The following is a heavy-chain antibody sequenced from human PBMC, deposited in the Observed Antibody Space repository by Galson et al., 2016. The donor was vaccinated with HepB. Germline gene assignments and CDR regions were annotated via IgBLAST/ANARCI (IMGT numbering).Heavy chain of an antibody. V-gene: IGHV1-69*13. CDR2: IISLFGTT. D-gene: IGHD2-15*01. CDR1: GGIFNTDA. CDR3: ARHRKETVAVVAATPPPKYRYSYGMDV. Sequence: SVKVSCKASGGIFNTDAISWVRQAPGQGLEWMGGIISLFGTTKYSQNFQDRVTITADERTNTAYMELSSLRSEDTAGYYCARHRKETVAVVAATPPPKYRYSYGMDVWGQGTTVTVSS. J-gene: IGHJ6*02.